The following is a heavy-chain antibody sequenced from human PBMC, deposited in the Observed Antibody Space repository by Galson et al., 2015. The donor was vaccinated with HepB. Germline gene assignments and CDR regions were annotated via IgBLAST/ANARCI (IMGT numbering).Heavy chain of an antibody. V-gene: IGHV3-21*01. CDR3: ARVANFGGVRAAFDI. CDR1: GFSFSRYS. Sequence: SLRLSCAGSGFSFSRYSINWVRQAPGKGLEWVSSISRGGNYIYYADSVKGQFTISRDNAKNSLYLQMNSLRAEDTAVFYCARVANFGGVRAAFDIWGPGTMVIGSA. J-gene: IGHJ3*02. CDR2: ISRGGNYI. D-gene: IGHD4-23*01.